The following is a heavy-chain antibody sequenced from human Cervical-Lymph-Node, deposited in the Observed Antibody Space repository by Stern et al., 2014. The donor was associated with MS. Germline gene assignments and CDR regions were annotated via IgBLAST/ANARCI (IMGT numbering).Heavy chain of an antibody. Sequence: VQLVESGAEVKQPGESLKISCKGSGYTFANHWITWVRQMPGKGLECLGIIYPGDSDTRYSPSFQGQVTFSVDESSSTAYLQWSSLKASDTAMYYGARCHYDGGSHSKPCYLDSWGQGTLVSVSS. CDR3: ARCHYDGGSHSKPCYLDS. D-gene: IGHD4-23*01. V-gene: IGHV5-51*03. CDR1: GYTFANHW. CDR2: IYPGDSDT. J-gene: IGHJ4*02.